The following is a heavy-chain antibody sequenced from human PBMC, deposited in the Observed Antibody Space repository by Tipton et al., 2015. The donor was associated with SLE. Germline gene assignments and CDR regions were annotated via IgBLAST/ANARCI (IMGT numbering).Heavy chain of an antibody. V-gene: IGHV3-23*01. J-gene: IGHJ4*02. D-gene: IGHD4-17*01. CDR3: ARISYGDYPDY. CDR2: VSSSGSST. Sequence: GSLRLSCAASGFTFRVFAMTWVRQAPGKGLEWVSSVSSSGSSTDYADSVKGRFTISRDNSKSTLFLQMTSLRVEDTAMYYCARISYGDYPDYWGRGTLVTVSA. CDR1: GFTFRVFA.